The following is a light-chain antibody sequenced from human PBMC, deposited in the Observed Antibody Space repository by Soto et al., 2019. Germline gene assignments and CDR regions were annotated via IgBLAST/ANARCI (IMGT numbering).Light chain of an antibody. CDR2: MGS. V-gene: IGKV2-28*01. CDR1: ESLLFRNGYNY. Sequence: EIVVTQSPLTLPVTPGEPASISCRSTESLLFRNGYNYLNWYLQKPGQSPQLLIYMGSNRASGVPDRFSGSGSGPDFTLKISRVEADDVGIYYCVQRLHIPGTFGQGTKVEIK. J-gene: IGKJ1*01. CDR3: VQRLHIPGT.